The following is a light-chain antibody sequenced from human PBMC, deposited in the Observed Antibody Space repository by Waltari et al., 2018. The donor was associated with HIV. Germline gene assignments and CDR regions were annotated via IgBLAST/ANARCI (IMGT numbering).Light chain of an antibody. J-gene: IGLJ2*01. CDR2: RND. V-gene: IGLV1-47*01. CDR1: TSNIGSNY. Sequence: SVLTQPPSASGTLGQRVTISCSGSTSNIGSNYVFWYQHLPGTAPKLLIHRNDQRPSRGPDRFAGSTSGTSASLAISGLRSEDAAYYYCVAWDDSLRGVLFGGGTKVAVL. CDR3: VAWDDSLRGVL.